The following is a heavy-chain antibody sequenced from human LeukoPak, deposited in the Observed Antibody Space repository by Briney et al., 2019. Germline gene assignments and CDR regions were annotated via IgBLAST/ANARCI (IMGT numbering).Heavy chain of an antibody. V-gene: IGHV1-69*06. J-gene: IGHJ5*02. CDR1: GGTFSSYA. Sequence: ASVKVSCKASGGTFSSYAISWVRQAPGQGLEWMGGIIPIFGTANYAQKFQGRVTITADKSTSTAYMELSSLRSEDTAVYYCARDRYSSSWYSDSENWFDPWGQGTLVTVSS. CDR2: IIPIFGTA. D-gene: IGHD6-13*01. CDR3: ARDRYSSSWYSDSENWFDP.